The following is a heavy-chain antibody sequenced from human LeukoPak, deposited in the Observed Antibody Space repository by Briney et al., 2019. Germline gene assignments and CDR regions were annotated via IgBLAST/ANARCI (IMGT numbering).Heavy chain of an antibody. J-gene: IGHJ4*02. CDR3: ARGRDKTTSPAIDY. D-gene: IGHD2-2*01. CDR2: ISPNSGDT. CDR1: GYTFSGYY. Sequence: ASVKVSCKASGYTFSGYYMHWVRQAPGQGHEWMGWISPNSGDTNYAQNFQGRVTMTRDTSISTAYMELSRLTSDDTAVYHCARGRDKTTSPAIDYWGQGTLVTVSS. V-gene: IGHV1-2*02.